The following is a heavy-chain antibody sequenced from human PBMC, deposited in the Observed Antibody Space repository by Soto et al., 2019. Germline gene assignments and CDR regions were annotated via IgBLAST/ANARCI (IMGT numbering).Heavy chain of an antibody. CDR1: GYTFTSYG. Sequence: QVQLVQFGAEVKKPGASVKVSCKASGYTFTSYGISWVRQAPGRGLEWMGWISAYNGNTNYAQKLQGRVTMTTDTSTSTAYMELRSLRSDDTAVYYCARALTAAIGPPYYYYYMDVWGKGTTVTVSS. CDR2: ISAYNGNT. J-gene: IGHJ6*03. CDR3: ARALTAAIGPPYYYYYMDV. V-gene: IGHV1-18*01. D-gene: IGHD2-2*01.